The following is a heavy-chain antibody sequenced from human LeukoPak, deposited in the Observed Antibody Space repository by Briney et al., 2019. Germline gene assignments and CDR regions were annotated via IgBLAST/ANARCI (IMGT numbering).Heavy chain of an antibody. CDR2: VYTSGST. D-gene: IGHD3-22*01. CDR1: GVSITSYY. CDR3: ARDRYYYDSSGDAFDI. V-gene: IGHV4-4*07. Sequence: PSETLSLTCTVSGVSITSYYWSWIRQPAGKGLEWIGRVYTSGSTNYNPSLKSRVTMSVDTSKNQFSLKLSSVTAADTAVHYCARDRYYYDSSGDAFDIWGQGTMVTVSS. J-gene: IGHJ3*02.